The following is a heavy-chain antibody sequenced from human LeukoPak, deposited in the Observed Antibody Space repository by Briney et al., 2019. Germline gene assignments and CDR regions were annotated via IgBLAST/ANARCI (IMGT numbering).Heavy chain of an antibody. CDR2: ISSSGSTI. CDR1: GFTFSDYY. Sequence: GGSLRLSCAASGFTFSDYYMSWIRQAPGKGLEWVSYISSSGSTIYYADSVKGRFTISRDNAKNSLYLQMHSLRAEDTAVYYCARDLKAGVVWGSYRQIYYMDVWGKGTTVTISS. J-gene: IGHJ6*03. V-gene: IGHV3-11*04. D-gene: IGHD3-16*02. CDR3: ARDLKAGVVWGSYRQIYYMDV.